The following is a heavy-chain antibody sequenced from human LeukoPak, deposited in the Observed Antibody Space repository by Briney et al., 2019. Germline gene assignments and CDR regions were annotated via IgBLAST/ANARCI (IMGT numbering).Heavy chain of an antibody. CDR3: ARGGIFGVVIRQNCFDP. J-gene: IGHJ5*02. CDR2: ISGSGGST. CDR1: GFTFSSYA. D-gene: IGHD3-3*01. Sequence: PGGSLRLSCAASGFTFSSYAMSWVRQAPGKGLEWVSAISGSGGSTYYADSVKGRFTISRDNSKNTLYLQMNSLRDEDTAVYYCARGGIFGVVIRQNCFDPWGQGTLVTVSS. V-gene: IGHV3-23*01.